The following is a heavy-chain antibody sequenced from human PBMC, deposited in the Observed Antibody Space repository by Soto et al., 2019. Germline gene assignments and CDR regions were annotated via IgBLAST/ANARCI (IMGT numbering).Heavy chain of an antibody. D-gene: IGHD2-15*01. J-gene: IGHJ5*02. CDR1: GGSFSGYY. CDR3: ARKRVAATLRSFDP. CDR2: IKNSGRT. Sequence: QVQLQQWGAGLLKPSETLSLTCAVYGGSFSGYYWSWIRQPPGKGLEWIGEIKNSGRTNYNPSLKIRVTIAVDTSKTQFSLKLSSVTAADTAVYYCARKRVAATLRSFDPWGQGTLVTVSS. V-gene: IGHV4-34*01.